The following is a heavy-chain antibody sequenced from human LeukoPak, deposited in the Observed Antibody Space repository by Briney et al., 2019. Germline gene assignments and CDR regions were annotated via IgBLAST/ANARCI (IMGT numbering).Heavy chain of an antibody. CDR3: ARDRSYYYDGGSFDY. J-gene: IGHJ4*02. V-gene: IGHV4-59*11. CDR2: IYHSGTY. D-gene: IGHD3-10*02. CDR1: GGSITDHF. Sequence: SETLSLTCAVSGGSITDHFWSWIRQPPGKGLEWIGYIYHSGTYNSSPSFKSRVTMSADTSKNQFSLQLTSVTPADTAVYHCARDRSYYYDGGSFDYWGQGTMVTVPS.